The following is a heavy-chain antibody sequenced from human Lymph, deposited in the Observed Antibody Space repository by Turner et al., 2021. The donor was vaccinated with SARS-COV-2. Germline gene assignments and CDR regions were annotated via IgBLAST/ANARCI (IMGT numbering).Heavy chain of an antibody. D-gene: IGHD2-2*01. V-gene: IGHV3-30*04. J-gene: IGHJ5*01. CDR3: ARGVPEFDS. CDR2: ISYDGSNK. CDR1: GFTFSSYV. Sequence: QVPLVESGGGVVQPGRSLRLYCAASGFTFSSYVMHWVRQAPGKGLEWVAVISYDGSNKYYADSVKGRFTISRDYSKNTLYLQMNSLRAEDTAIYYCARGVPEFDSWGQGTLVTVSS.